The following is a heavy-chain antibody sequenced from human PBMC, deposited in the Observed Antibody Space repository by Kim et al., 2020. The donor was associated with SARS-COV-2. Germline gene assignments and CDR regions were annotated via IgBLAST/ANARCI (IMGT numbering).Heavy chain of an antibody. V-gene: IGHV4-34*01. Sequence: KSRVTISVDTSKNQFSLKLSSVTAADTAVYYCAREGIAARPVYYYYYMDVWGKGTTVTVSS. CDR3: AREGIAARPVYYYYYMDV. J-gene: IGHJ6*03. D-gene: IGHD6-6*01.